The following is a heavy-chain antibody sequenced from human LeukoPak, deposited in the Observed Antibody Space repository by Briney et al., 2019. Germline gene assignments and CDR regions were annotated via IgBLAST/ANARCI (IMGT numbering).Heavy chain of an antibody. CDR3: AREGYSYNYGMDV. V-gene: IGHV4-34*01. CDR1: GESFSGYY. Sequence: SETLSLTCAVYGESFSGYYWSWVRQPPGKGLEWIAEINHSGSTNYNPSLKCRVTISVDTSKHQLSLKLSSVTAADTAVYYCAREGYSYNYGMDVWGQGTTVTVSS. J-gene: IGHJ6*02. CDR2: INHSGST. D-gene: IGHD5-18*01.